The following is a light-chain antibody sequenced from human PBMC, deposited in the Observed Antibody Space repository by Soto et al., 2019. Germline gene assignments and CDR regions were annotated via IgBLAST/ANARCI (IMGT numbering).Light chain of an antibody. CDR2: ANN. Sequence: QAVLTQPPSVSGAPGQRVTISCTGSSSNIGAGYDVHWYQQLPGTAPKLLIYANNNRPSGVPDRFAGPKSGTSVSLAITGLQSDDEADYYCQSYDSTLSGYVFGTGTKLTVL. V-gene: IGLV1-40*01. CDR3: QSYDSTLSGYV. J-gene: IGLJ1*01. CDR1: SSNIGAGYD.